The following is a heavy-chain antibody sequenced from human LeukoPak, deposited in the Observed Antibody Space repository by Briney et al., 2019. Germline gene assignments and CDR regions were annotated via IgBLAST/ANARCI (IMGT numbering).Heavy chain of an antibody. CDR1: GYTFTSYG. D-gene: IGHD1-1*01. CDR2: ISAYNGNT. V-gene: IGHV1-18*01. Sequence: ASVKVSCKASGYTFTSYGISWVRQAPGQGLEWMGWISAYNGNTNYAQKLQGRVTMTTDTSTSTAYMELRSLRSDDTAVYYCARDPNWNDVDPFDYWGQGTLVTVSS. CDR3: ARDPNWNDVDPFDY. J-gene: IGHJ4*02.